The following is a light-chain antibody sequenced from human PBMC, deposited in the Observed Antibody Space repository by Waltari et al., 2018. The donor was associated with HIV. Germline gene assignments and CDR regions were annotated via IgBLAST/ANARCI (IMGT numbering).Light chain of an antibody. V-gene: IGKV3-15*01. J-gene: IGKJ1*01. Sequence: EMVMTQSPATLSVSPGERAPLSCRASQSVSSNLAWYQQKAGQAPRLLLYGASTRATGIPARFSGSGSGTEFTLTISSLQSEDFAIYYCQQYNNWPLTWTFGQGTKVEIK. CDR3: QQYNNWPLTWT. CDR1: QSVSSN. CDR2: GAS.